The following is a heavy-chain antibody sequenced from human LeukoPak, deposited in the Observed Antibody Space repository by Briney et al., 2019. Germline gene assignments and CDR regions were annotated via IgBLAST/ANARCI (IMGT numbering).Heavy chain of an antibody. V-gene: IGHV3-11*01. CDR2: ISNSGSSV. CDR3: ALGTNNKDYYFGMDV. D-gene: IGHD2-8*01. Sequence: TAGGSLRLSCAASGFTFSDYYMTWIRQAPGKGLEWLSYISNSGSSVFYADSVMGRFTVSRDNAKRSLYLQIKSLRDDDTAVYHCALGTNNKDYYFGMDVWGQGTTVTVSS. CDR1: GFTFSDYY. J-gene: IGHJ6*02.